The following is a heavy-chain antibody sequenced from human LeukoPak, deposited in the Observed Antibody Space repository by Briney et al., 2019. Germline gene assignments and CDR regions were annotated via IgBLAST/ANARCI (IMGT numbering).Heavy chain of an antibody. CDR1: GFTFSCYS. CDR3: ARGITTTFDP. CDR2: ISSSSSYI. D-gene: IGHD3-22*01. Sequence: GGSLRLSCAASGFTFSCYSMNWVRQAPGKGLEWVSSISSSSSYIYYADSVKGRFTISRDNAKNSLYLQMNSLRAEDTAVYYCARGITTTFDPWGQGTLVTVSS. V-gene: IGHV3-21*01. J-gene: IGHJ5*02.